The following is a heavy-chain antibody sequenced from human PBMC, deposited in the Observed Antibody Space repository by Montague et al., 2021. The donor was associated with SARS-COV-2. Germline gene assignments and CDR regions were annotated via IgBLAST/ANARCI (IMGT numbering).Heavy chain of an antibody. CDR3: TRHVHMTWPEPSPGFDY. D-gene: IGHD1-1*01. CDR1: GDSISSSRYN. V-gene: IGHV4-39*01. CDR2: VHYNGRT. Sequence: SETLSLTCTVSGDSISSSRYNWGWIRQPPGKWLEWIGSVHYNGRTYYNPSLKSRVTIYVDTSKNQISLRLSSVTAADTAVYYSTRHVHMTWPEPSPGFDYWGQGTLVTVSS. J-gene: IGHJ4*02.